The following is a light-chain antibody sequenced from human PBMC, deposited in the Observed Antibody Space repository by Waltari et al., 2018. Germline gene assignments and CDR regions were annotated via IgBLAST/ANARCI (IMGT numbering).Light chain of an antibody. V-gene: IGKV3-15*01. CDR1: QSVSIY. Sequence: EIVMTQSPATLSVSPGETATLSCRASQSVSIYVAWFQQKPGQAPRLLIYEASTRATGIPASFIGRGSGTEFTLTIRSLQSEDFAVYYCQQYNNWAPFTFGPGTKVDVK. J-gene: IGKJ3*01. CDR3: QQYNNWAPFT. CDR2: EAS.